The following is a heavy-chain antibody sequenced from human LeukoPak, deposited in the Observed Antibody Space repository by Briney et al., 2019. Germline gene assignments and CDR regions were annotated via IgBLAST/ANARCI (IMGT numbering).Heavy chain of an antibody. Sequence: ASVKVSCKASGYTFTGYYMHWVRQAPGQGLEWMGWINPNSGGTNYAQKFQGRVTMTRDTSISTAYMELSRLRSDGTAVYYCARSGVLGDSSGYYYVYYFDYWGQGTLVTVSS. V-gene: IGHV1-2*02. CDR2: INPNSGGT. CDR3: ARSGVLGDSSGYYYVYYFDY. J-gene: IGHJ4*02. CDR1: GYTFTGYY. D-gene: IGHD3-22*01.